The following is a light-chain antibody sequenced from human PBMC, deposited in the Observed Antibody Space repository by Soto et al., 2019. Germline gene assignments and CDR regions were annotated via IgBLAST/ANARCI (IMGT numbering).Light chain of an antibody. J-gene: IGKJ2*01. CDR1: QSISSW. V-gene: IGKV1-5*03. Sequence: DIPMTQSPSTLSASVGDRVTITCRASQSISSWLAWYQQKPGKAHNLLIYRASTLESGVPSRFSGSGSGTEFTLTISSLQPDDFATYYGQQYNSYLYTFGQGTKLEIK. CDR2: RAS. CDR3: QQYNSYLYT.